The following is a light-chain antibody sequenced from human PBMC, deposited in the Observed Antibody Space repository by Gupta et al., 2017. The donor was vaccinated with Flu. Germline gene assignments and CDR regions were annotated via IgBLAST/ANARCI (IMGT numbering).Light chain of an antibody. CDR2: GAS. Sequence: EIVLTQSPGTLSLSPGERATLSCRASQSVSSSYLAWYQQKPGQAPRLLIYGASSRATGIPDRFSGSGSGTDFTLTIRRMEPEDFAVYYCQQYCSSPLTFGEGTRMEIK. CDR1: QSVSSSY. J-gene: IGKJ5*01. V-gene: IGKV3-20*01. CDR3: QQYCSSPLT.